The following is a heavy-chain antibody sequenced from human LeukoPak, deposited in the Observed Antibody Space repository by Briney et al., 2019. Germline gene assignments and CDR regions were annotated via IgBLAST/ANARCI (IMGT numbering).Heavy chain of an antibody. J-gene: IGHJ4*02. CDR3: ARDPLDCSGGSCSDY. CDR1: GGTFSSYA. Sequence: GASVKVSCKASGGTFSSYAIGWVRQAPGQGLERMGRIIPIFGTANYAQKFQGRVTITTDESTSTAYLELTSLRSEDTAVYYCARDPLDCSGGSCSDYWGQGTLVTVSS. CDR2: IIPIFGTA. D-gene: IGHD2-15*01. V-gene: IGHV1-69*05.